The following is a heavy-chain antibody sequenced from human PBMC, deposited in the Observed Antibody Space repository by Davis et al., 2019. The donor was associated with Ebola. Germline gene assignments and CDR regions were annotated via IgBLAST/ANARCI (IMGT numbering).Heavy chain of an antibody. CDR3: AKGGARYFYHYYGKDV. V-gene: IGHV3-23*05. CDR1: GFTFSSYW. D-gene: IGHD2/OR15-2a*01. J-gene: IGHJ6*02. Sequence: PGGSLRLSCAASGFTFSSYWLSWARPAPGKGLEWVPVIYSSGTTYSADPVQGRFTISRDNSKNTLYLQMNSLSADDTGLYYCAKGGARYFYHYYGKDVWGQGTTVTVSS. CDR2: IYSSGTT.